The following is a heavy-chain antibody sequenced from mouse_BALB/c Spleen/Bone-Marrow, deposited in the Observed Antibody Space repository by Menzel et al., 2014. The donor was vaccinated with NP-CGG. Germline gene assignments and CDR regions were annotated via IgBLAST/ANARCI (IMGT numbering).Heavy chain of an antibody. CDR3: ARWDDYASGY. J-gene: IGHJ2*01. D-gene: IGHD2-4*01. V-gene: IGHV14-3*02. CDR1: GFNIKDTY. CDR2: IDPANGNT. Sequence: VQLQQSGADLVKPGASVKLSCTTSGFNIKDTYMHWVKQRPEQGLEWIGRIDPANGNTKYDPKFQGKATITAGTSSNTAYLQLSSLTSEDTAVYYCARWDDYASGYWGQGTTLTVSS.